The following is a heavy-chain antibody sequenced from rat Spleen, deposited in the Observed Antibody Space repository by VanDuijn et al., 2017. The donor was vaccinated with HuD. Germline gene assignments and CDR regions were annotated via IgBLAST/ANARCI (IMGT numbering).Heavy chain of an antibody. Sequence: EVQLVESGGGLVQPGRSLKLSCAASGFTFSSFPMAWVRQAPKKGLEWVAYISSGGGGIYYPDSVQGRFTISRHNAKSTLYLQMDSLRSEDTATYYCARYRGSLQWPFDYWGQGVMVTVSS. CDR1: GFTFSSFP. CDR3: ARYRGSLQWPFDY. J-gene: IGHJ2*01. V-gene: IGHV5-25*01. CDR2: ISSGGGGI. D-gene: IGHD1-1*01.